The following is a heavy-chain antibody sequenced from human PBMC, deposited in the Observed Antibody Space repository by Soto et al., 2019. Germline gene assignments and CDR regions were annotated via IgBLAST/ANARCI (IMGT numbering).Heavy chain of an antibody. V-gene: IGHV3-33*01. CDR1: GFTFSSYG. J-gene: IGHJ6*02. CDR2: IWYDGSNK. D-gene: IGHD6-13*01. CDR3: ARDLGSSWYLNSALYYYYYYGMDV. Sequence: QVQLVESGGGVVQPGRSLRLSCAASGFTFSSYGMHWVRQAPGKGLEWVAVIWYDGSNKYYADSVKGRFTISRDNSKNTLYLQMNSLRAEDTAVYYCARDLGSSWYLNSALYYYYYYGMDVWGQGTTVTVSS.